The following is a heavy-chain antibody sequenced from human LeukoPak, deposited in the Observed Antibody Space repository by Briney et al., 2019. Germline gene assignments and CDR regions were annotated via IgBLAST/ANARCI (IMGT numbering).Heavy chain of an antibody. CDR1: GFTFSSYA. J-gene: IGHJ3*02. Sequence: TGGSLRLSCAASGFTFSSYAMSWVRQAPGKGLEWVSAISGSGGSTYYADSVKGRFTISRDNSKNTLYLQMNSLRAEDTAVYYCARGSPDAYCGGDCYSYDAFDIWGQGTMVTVSS. CDR2: ISGSGGST. V-gene: IGHV3-23*01. CDR3: ARGSPDAYCGGDCYSYDAFDI. D-gene: IGHD2-21*02.